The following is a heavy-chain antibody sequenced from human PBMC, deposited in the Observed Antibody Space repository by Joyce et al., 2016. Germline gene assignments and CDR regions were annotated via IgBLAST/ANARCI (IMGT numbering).Heavy chain of an antibody. D-gene: IGHD7-27*01. CDR2: INHSGST. CDR1: GGSFSGYY. J-gene: IGHJ5*02. Sequence: QVQLQQWGAGLLKPSETLSLTCAVYGGSFSGYYWNWIRQHPGKGLEWIGEINHSGSTNYNPSLKSRVTISVDTSKNQFSLKLSSVTAADTAVYYCARGPRSNWGLVWFDPWGQGTLVTVSS. CDR3: ARGPRSNWGLVWFDP. V-gene: IGHV4-34*01.